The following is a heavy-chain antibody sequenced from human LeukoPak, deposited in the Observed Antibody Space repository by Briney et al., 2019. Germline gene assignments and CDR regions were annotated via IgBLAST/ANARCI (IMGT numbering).Heavy chain of an antibody. V-gene: IGHV4-59*12. D-gene: IGHD4-17*01. CDR2: IYYSGST. J-gene: IGHJ4*02. CDR3: ARYRYGDYAHDY. CDR1: GGSISSYY. Sequence: SETLSLTCTVSGGSISSYYWSWIRQPPGKGLEWIGYIYYSGSTNYNPSLKSRVTISVDTPKNQFSLKLSSVTAADTAVYYCARYRYGDYAHDYWGQGTLVTVSS.